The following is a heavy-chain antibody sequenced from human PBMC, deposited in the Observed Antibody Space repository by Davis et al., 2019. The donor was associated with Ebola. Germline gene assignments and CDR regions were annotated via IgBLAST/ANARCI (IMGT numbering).Heavy chain of an antibody. CDR1: GFTFSDYY. Sequence: GESLKISCAASGFTFSDYYMSWVRQAPGKGLEWVSAISGSGGSTYYADSVKGRFTISRDNSKNTLYLQMNSLRAEDTAVYYCAKDLRLYCSGGSCSPTWFDPWGQGTLVTVSS. V-gene: IGHV3-23*01. J-gene: IGHJ5*02. CDR3: AKDLRLYCSGGSCSPTWFDP. D-gene: IGHD2-15*01. CDR2: ISGSGGST.